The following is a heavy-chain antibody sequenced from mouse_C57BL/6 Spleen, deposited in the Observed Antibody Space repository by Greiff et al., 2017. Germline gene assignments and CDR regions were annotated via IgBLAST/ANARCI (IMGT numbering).Heavy chain of an antibody. CDR3: TRSYDYFTWFAY. V-gene: IGHV1-15*01. J-gene: IGHJ3*01. CDR1: GYTFTDYE. D-gene: IGHD2-4*01. CDR2: IDPETGGT. Sequence: VQLQQSGAELVRPGASVTLSCKASGYTFTDYEMHWVKQTPVHGLEWIGAIDPETGGTAYNQKFKGKAILTADKSSSTAYMELRSLTSEDSAVYYCTRSYDYFTWFAYRGQGTLVTVSA.